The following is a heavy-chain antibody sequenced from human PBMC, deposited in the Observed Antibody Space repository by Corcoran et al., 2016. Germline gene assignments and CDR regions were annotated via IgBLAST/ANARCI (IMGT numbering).Heavy chain of an antibody. CDR3: EKDLYGEIGES. CDR1: GASINSGDYY. J-gene: IGHJ5*02. D-gene: IGHD3-10*01. CDR2: IYYTGTA. V-gene: IGHV4-39*07. Sequence: QLQLQESGPGLVKPSETLSLTCTVSGASINSGDYYWGWIRQPPGKGLVWLGNIYYTGTAYYNPSLKSRLTISMDTSKNQFYLTLSSVTAADTAVYVCEKDLYGEIGESWGQGTLVTVSS.